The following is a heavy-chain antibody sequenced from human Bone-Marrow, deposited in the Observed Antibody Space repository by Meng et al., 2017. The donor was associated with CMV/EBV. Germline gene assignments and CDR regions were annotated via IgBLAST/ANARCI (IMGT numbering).Heavy chain of an antibody. J-gene: IGHJ6*02. D-gene: IGHD3-10*01. CDR3: ARDGGSGNYYYYGMDV. Sequence: ASVNVSCQASGYTFTGYYMHWVRQAPGQGLEWMGWINPNSGGTNYAQKFQGRVTITADKSTSTAYMELSSLRSEDTAVYYCARDGGSGNYYYYGMDVWGQGTTVTVSS. V-gene: IGHV1-2*02. CDR2: INPNSGGT. CDR1: GYTFTGYY.